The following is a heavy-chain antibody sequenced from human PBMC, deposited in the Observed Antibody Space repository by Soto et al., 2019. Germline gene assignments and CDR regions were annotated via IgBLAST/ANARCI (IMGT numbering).Heavy chain of an antibody. D-gene: IGHD2-2*01. Sequence: SETLSLTCVVSGYSITSGYYWGWIRQPPGKGLEWIGIIYRSGSSYYSPSLKSRVTISPDTSKNHFSLRLSSAAVADTAVYFCARSVVPLAPYYYYGRDVWGQGTTVTVS. CDR2: IYRSGSS. J-gene: IGHJ6*02. CDR3: ARSVVPLAPYYYYGRDV. CDR1: GYSITSGYY. V-gene: IGHV4-38-2*01.